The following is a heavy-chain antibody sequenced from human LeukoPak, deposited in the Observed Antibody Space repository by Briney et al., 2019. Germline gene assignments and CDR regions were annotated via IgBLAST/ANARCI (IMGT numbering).Heavy chain of an antibody. CDR2: INPNSGDT. J-gene: IGHJ4*02. CDR1: GYTFTGHY. V-gene: IGHV1-2*02. D-gene: IGHD3-22*01. CDR3: ATVDYYDSSGYYGY. Sequence: ASVKVSCKASGYTFTGHYMHRVRQAPGQGLEWMGWINPNSGDTNYAQKFQGRVTMTEDTSTDTAYMELSSLRSEDTAVYYCATVDYYDSSGYYGYWGQGTLVTVSS.